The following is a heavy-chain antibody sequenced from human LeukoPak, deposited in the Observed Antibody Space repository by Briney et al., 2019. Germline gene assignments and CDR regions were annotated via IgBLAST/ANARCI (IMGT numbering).Heavy chain of an antibody. CDR1: GFTASRYW. V-gene: IGHV3-7*01. D-gene: IGHD3-9*01. CDR2: IKQVGSEK. J-gene: IGHJ4*02. Sequence: GRCLRLSCAASGFTASRYWTRSGSPTPGKGLEWVANIKQVGSEKYYVDSVKGRFTISRDNAKNPLYLQMNRLSAEDTGVYYCARRELVYDILTGYNFDYWGQGTLVTDSS. CDR3: ARRELVYDILTGYNFDY.